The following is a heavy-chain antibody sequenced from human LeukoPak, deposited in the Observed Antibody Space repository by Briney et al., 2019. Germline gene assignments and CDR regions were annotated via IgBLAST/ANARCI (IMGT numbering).Heavy chain of an antibody. CDR1: GFTFSTYT. D-gene: IGHD6-6*01. CDR2: ISSSPYFI. Sequence: GGSLRLSCVASGFTFSTYTMNWVRQAPGKGLEWVSSISSSPYFIQYADSVKGLFTTSRDNAGSSVYLQMNSLRVEDTAVYYCARAAIAALGTGPFGIWGQGTMVTVSS. J-gene: IGHJ3*02. V-gene: IGHV3-21*01. CDR3: ARAAIAALGTGPFGI.